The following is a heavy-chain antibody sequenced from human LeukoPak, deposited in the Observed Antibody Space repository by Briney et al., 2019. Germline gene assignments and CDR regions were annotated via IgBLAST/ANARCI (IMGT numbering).Heavy chain of an antibody. D-gene: IGHD4-23*01. V-gene: IGHV3-30-3*01. CDR2: ISYDGSNK. CDR3: TTDRGYGGNSDAFDI. CDR1: GFTFSSYA. Sequence: PGGSLRLSCAASGFTFSSYAMHWVRQAPGKGLEWVAVISYDGSNKYYADSVKGRFTISRDNSKNTLYLQMNSLRAEDTAVYYCTTDRGYGGNSDAFDIWGQGTMVTVSS. J-gene: IGHJ3*02.